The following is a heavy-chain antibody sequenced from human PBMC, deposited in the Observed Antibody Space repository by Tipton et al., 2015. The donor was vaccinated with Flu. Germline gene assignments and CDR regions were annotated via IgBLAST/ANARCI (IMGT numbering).Heavy chain of an antibody. CDR1: GFAFSDYW. J-gene: IGHJ4*02. V-gene: IGHV3-7*03. D-gene: IGHD3-22*01. CDR3: ARDVTAYYDSGSYWESAGLDN. Sequence: VQLVQSGGGLVQPGGSLRLSCAASGFAFSDYWVTWVRQVPGKGLEWVANINRDGSEQNYVGSVRGRFTISRDNAKNSLYLQMKSLRAEDTAIYYCARDVTAYYDSGSYWESAGLDNWGQGTLVTVSS. CDR2: INRDGSEQ.